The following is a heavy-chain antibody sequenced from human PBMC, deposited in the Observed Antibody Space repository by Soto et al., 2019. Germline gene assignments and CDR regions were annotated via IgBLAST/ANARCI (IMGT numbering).Heavy chain of an antibody. CDR3: ATVWYCSGGSCYSYNY. CDR1: GYTLTELS. V-gene: IGHV1-24*01. D-gene: IGHD2-15*01. Sequence: ASVKVSCKVSGYTLTELSMHWVRQAPGKGLEWMGGFDPEDGETIYAQKFQGRVTMTEDTSTDTAYMELSSLRSEDTAVYYCATVWYCSGGSCYSYNYWGQGTLVTVS. J-gene: IGHJ4*02. CDR2: FDPEDGET.